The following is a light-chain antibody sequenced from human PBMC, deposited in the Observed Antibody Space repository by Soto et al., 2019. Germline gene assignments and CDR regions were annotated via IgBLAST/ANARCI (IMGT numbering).Light chain of an antibody. V-gene: IGLV2-23*01. J-gene: IGLJ1*01. CDR3: CSYVGANTYV. Sequence: QSAQTHPASVSWSPGHSITISCTGTSSTVGGFNVVSWYQQHPGKAPKVIIYEGIKRPSGVSNRFSGSNSGSTASLTISGLQAEEEADYYCCSYVGANTYVFGTGTKVTVL. CDR1: SSTVGGFNV. CDR2: EGI.